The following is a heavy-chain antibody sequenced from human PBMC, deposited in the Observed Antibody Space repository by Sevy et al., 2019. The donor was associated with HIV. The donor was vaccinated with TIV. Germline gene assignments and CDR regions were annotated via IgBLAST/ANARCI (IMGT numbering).Heavy chain of an antibody. CDR2: MTSSGSYI. J-gene: IGHJ4*02. CDR3: VREGWNY. D-gene: IGHD2-15*01. Sequence: GGSLRLSCAASGFTFSTSTMNWVRQAPGKGLEWVSLMTSSGSYILYADSVKGRFTISRDNAKNSVFLQMNSLRVEDTAVYYGVREGWNYWGQGTLVTVS. V-gene: IGHV3-21*01. CDR1: GFTFSTST.